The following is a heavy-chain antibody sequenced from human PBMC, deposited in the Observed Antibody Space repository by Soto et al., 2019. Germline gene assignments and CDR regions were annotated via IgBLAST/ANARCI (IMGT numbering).Heavy chain of an antibody. Sequence: QITLKESGPPLVKLTQTLPLTCTFSGFSLSTSGEAVAWIRQPPGKALEWLGIIYWDDDKRYSPLLNRRLTLTKDASNNQVFLMMTDMDPEDTSTYDCAHTEAVTSGRELDDWGQGTRVTVSA. V-gene: IGHV2-5*02. CDR2: IYWDDDK. D-gene: IGHD4-17*01. CDR1: GFSLSTSGEA. CDR3: AHTEAVTSGRELDD. J-gene: IGHJ4*02.